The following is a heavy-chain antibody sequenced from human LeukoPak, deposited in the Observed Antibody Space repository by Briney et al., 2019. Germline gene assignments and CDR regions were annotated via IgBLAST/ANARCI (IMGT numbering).Heavy chain of an antibody. D-gene: IGHD2-2*01. CDR2: MNPNSGNT. V-gene: IGHV1-8*03. CDR3: ARGFCSSTSCYDLDDDY. Sequence: GASVKVSCKASGYTFTSYGINWVRQATGQGLEWMGWMNPNSGNTGYAQKFQGRVTITRNTSISTAYMELSSLRSEDTAVYYCARGFCSSTSCYDLDDDYWGQGTLVTVSS. CDR1: GYTFTSYG. J-gene: IGHJ4*02.